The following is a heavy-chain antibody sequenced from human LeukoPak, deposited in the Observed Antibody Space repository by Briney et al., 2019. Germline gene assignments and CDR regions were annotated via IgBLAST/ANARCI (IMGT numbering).Heavy chain of an antibody. J-gene: IGHJ4*02. D-gene: IGHD4-23*01. CDR3: ARVSPDYGGNSGFDY. Sequence: EASVTVSCKASGYTFTSYGISWVRQAPGQGLGWMGWISAYNGNTNYAQKLQGRVTMTTDTSTSTAYMELRSLRSDDTAVYYCARVSPDYGGNSGFDYWGQGTLVTVSS. CDR2: ISAYNGNT. CDR1: GYTFTSYG. V-gene: IGHV1-18*01.